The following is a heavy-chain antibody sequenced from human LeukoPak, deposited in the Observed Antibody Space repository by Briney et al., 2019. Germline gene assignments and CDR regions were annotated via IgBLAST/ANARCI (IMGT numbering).Heavy chain of an antibody. V-gene: IGHV4-59*01. Sequence: GTLRLSCAASGFTFSSYGMSWVRQAPGKGLEWIGYIYYSGSTNYNPSLKNRVTISIHTSKKQFTLKLTSVTAADTAVYYCARYYGSGSFYVYWGQGTLVTVSS. J-gene: IGHJ4*02. CDR1: GFTFSSYG. D-gene: IGHD3-10*01. CDR3: ARYYGSGSFYVY. CDR2: IYYSGST.